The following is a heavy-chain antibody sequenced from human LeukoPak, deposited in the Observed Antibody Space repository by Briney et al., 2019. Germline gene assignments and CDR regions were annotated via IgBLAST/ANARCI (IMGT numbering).Heavy chain of an antibody. CDR3: ARTHSSGWYEAYYYGMDV. CDR2: ISSSSSYI. Sequence: GGSLRLSCAASGFTFSSYSMNWVRQAPGKGLEWVSSISSSSSYIYYADSVKGRFTISRDNAKNSLYLQMNSLRAEDTAVYYCARTHSSGWYEAYYYGMDVWGQGTTVTVSS. J-gene: IGHJ6*02. V-gene: IGHV3-21*01. D-gene: IGHD6-19*01. CDR1: GFTFSSYS.